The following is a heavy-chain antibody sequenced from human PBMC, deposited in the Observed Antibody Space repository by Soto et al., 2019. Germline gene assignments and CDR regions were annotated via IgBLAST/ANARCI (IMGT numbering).Heavy chain of an antibody. CDR1: GVTVSSNY. Sequence: EVQLVESGGGLVQPGGSLRLSCAASGVTVSSNYMSWVRQAPGKGLEWVSVIYSGGSTYYADSVKGRFTISRDNSKNTLYLQMNSLRAEDTAVYYCARHGYTYGGSYFDYLVPGTLVTFSS. CDR3: ARHGYTYGGSYFDY. CDR2: IYSGGST. D-gene: IGHD5-18*01. J-gene: IGHJ4*02. V-gene: IGHV3-66*04.